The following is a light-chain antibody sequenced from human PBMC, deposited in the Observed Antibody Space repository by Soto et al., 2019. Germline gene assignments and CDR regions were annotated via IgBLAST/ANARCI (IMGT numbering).Light chain of an antibody. CDR1: QSVSTSS. J-gene: IGKJ1*01. CDR2: GES. CDR3: QQYGSSPRT. Sequence: LLTQSPGTLSLSPGASATLSCRASQSVSTSSLAWYQQKGGQAPRILIHGESSRATGIPDRFSGSGSGTDLTLTISRLEPEDFAVYYCQQYGSSPRTCGQGTKVDIK. V-gene: IGKV3-20*01.